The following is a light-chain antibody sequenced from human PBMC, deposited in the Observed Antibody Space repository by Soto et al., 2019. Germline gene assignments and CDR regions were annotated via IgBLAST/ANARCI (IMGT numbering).Light chain of an antibody. Sequence: QSVLTQPPSASGTPGQRVTISCSGSSSNIGSNTVNWYQQLPGTAPKLLIYSNNQRPSGVPDRLSGSKSGTSASLDISGLQSEDEADYYCAAWDDSLNGHAVFGGGSQLTVL. CDR3: AAWDDSLNGHAV. V-gene: IGLV1-44*01. CDR2: SNN. J-gene: IGLJ7*01. CDR1: SSNIGSNT.